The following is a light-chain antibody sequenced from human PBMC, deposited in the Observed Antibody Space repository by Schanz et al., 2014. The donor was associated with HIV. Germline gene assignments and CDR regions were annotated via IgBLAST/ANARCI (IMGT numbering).Light chain of an antibody. CDR3: CSYAGSYFFWV. Sequence: QSALTQPPSASGSPGQSVTISCTGTSSDVGGHDRVSWYQQYPGKAPKLLIYEVDKRPSGVPDRFSGSKSGNTASLSISGLQAEDEADYYCCSYAGSYFFWVFGGGTKLTVL. J-gene: IGLJ3*02. CDR2: EVD. V-gene: IGLV2-8*01. CDR1: SSDVGGHDR.